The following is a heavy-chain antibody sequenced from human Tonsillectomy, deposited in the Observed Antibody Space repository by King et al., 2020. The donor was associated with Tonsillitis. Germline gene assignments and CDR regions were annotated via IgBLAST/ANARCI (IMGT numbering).Heavy chain of an antibody. CDR3: VRYEGGVFDP. CDR2: SYNNENT. D-gene: IGHD2-15*01. V-gene: IGHV4-31*03. J-gene: IGHJ5*02. Sequence: QLQESGPGLVKPSQTLSLSCTVSGGSIRGGSDYWTWIRQPPGKGLEWIGYSYNNENTYTNPSLKSRLIISLDTSKNQFSLKLRAVTAADTAVYYCVRYEGGVFDPWGQGTLVTVSS. CDR1: GGSIRGGSDY.